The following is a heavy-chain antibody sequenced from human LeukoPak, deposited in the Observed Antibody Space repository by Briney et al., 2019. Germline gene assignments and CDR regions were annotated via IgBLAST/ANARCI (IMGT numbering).Heavy chain of an antibody. J-gene: IGHJ4*02. D-gene: IGHD1-26*01. Sequence: WASVKVSSKASGLTFSNYGITWVRQAPGQGLEWVGWISAYDGNTNYAQKFQGRVTMTTDTSTSTAHMELRSLRYDDTAVYYCARDGRFAAYEPDYWGQGTLVTVSS. CDR3: ARDGRFAAYEPDY. CDR2: ISAYDGNT. CDR1: GLTFSNYG. V-gene: IGHV1-18*01.